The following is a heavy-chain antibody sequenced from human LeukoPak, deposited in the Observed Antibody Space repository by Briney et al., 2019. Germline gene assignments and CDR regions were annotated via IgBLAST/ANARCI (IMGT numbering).Heavy chain of an antibody. Sequence: KTGGSLRLSCAASGFTFSSYSMNWVRQAPGKGLEWVSSISSSSSYIYYADSVKGRFTISRDNAKDSLYLQMNSLRAEDTAVYYCAKTRLVGATLAYYFDYWGQGTLVTVSS. CDR1: GFTFSSYS. CDR3: AKTRLVGATLAYYFDY. CDR2: ISSSSSYI. D-gene: IGHD1-26*01. J-gene: IGHJ4*02. V-gene: IGHV3-21*01.